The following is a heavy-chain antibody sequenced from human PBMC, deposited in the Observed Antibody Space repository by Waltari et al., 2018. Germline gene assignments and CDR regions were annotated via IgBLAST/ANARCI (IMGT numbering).Heavy chain of an antibody. CDR2: IYYSGST. CDR3: ARDARRSSTSCYGY. CDR1: GGSISSYY. J-gene: IGHJ4*02. D-gene: IGHD2-2*01. Sequence: QVQLQESGPGLVKPSETLSLTCTVSGGSISSYYWSWIRPPPGKGLEWIWYIYYSGSTNYNPSLKSRVTISVDTSKNQFSLKLSSVTAADTAVYYCARDARRSSTSCYGYWGQGTLVTVSS. V-gene: IGHV4-59*01.